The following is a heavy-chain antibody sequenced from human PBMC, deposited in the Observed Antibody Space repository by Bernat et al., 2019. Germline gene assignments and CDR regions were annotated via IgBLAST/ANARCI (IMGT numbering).Heavy chain of an antibody. CDR3: AGEVPAASYYYYYGMDV. Sequence: QVQLQESGPGLVKPSETLSLTCTVSGGSISSYYWSWIRQPPGKGLEWIGYIYYSGSTNYNPSLKSRVTISVDTSKNQCSLKLSSVTAADTAVYYCAGEVPAASYYYYYGMDVWGQGTTVTVSS. J-gene: IGHJ6*02. CDR1: GGSISSYY. D-gene: IGHD2-2*01. CDR2: IYYSGST. V-gene: IGHV4-59*08.